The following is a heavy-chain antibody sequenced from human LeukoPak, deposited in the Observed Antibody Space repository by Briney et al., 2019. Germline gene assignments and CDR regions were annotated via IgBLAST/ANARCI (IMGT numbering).Heavy chain of an antibody. V-gene: IGHV1-46*01. CDR3: ARGGGDIVVVPAAIFY. J-gene: IGHJ4*02. CDR1: GYTFTSYY. D-gene: IGHD2-2*01. Sequence: ASVKVSCKASGYTFTSYYMHWVRQAPGQGLEWMGIINPSGGSTSYAQKFQGRVTMTRDMSTSTVYMELSSLRSEDTAVYYCARGGGDIVVVPAAIFYWGQETLVTVSS. CDR2: INPSGGST.